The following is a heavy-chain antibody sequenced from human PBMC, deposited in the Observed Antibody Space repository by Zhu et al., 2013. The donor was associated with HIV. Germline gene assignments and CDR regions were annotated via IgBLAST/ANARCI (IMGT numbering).Heavy chain of an antibody. D-gene: IGHD2-2*01. J-gene: IGHJ4*02. V-gene: IGHV3-30-3*01. CDR2: ISYDGSNK. Sequence: VQLVESGGGVVQPGRSLRLSCAASGFTFSTYVMHWVRQAPGKGLEWVAVISYDGSNKYYADSVKGRFTISRDNSKNTLYLQMNSLRAEDTAVYYCARDDQYYFDYWGQGTLVTVSS. CDR1: GFTFSTYV. CDR3: ARDDQYYFDY.